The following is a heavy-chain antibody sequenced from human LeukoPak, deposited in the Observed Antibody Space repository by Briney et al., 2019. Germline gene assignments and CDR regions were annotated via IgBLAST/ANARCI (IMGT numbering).Heavy chain of an antibody. CDR2: ISSSSSYI. V-gene: IGHV3-21*01. J-gene: IGHJ4*02. CDR1: GFTFSSYS. Sequence: PGGSLRLSCAASGFTFSSYSMNWVRQAPGKGLEWVSSISSSSSYIYYADSVKGRFTISRDNAKNSLYLQMNSLRAEDTAVYYCARDMTTVIRFAYWGQGTLVTVSS. CDR3: ARDMTTVIRFAY. D-gene: IGHD4-17*01.